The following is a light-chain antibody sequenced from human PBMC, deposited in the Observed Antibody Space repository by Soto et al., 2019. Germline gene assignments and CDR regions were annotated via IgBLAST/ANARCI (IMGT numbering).Light chain of an antibody. CDR1: SSDVGGYNY. J-gene: IGLJ3*02. V-gene: IGLV2-11*01. Sequence: QSALTQPRSVSGSPGQSVTISCTGTSSDVGGYNYVSWYQQHPGKAPKLMIYDVSKRPSGVPDRFSGSKSGNTASLTIYGLHAEDEADYYCCSYAGSYTGVFGGGTKLTVL. CDR3: CSYAGSYTGV. CDR2: DVS.